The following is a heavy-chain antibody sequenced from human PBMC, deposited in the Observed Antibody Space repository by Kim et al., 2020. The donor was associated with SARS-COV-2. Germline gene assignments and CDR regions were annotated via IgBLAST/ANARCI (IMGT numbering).Heavy chain of an antibody. D-gene: IGHD3-22*01. CDR2: IIPIFGTA. Sequence: SVKVSCKASGGTFSSYAISWVRQAPGQGLEWMGGIIPIFGTANYAQKFQGRVTITADESTSTAYMELSSLRSEDTAVYYCARGMYYYDSSGYNWYFDLWGRGTLVTVSS. V-gene: IGHV1-69*13. J-gene: IGHJ2*01. CDR3: ARGMYYYDSSGYNWYFDL. CDR1: GGTFSSYA.